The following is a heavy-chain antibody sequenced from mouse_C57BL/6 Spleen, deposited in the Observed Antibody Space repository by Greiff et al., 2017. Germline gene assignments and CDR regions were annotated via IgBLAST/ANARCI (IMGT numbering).Heavy chain of an antibody. CDR3: AREVTGTFAY. D-gene: IGHD4-1*01. CDR1: GYAFTNYL. J-gene: IGHJ3*01. Sequence: QVQLKESGAELVRPGTSVKVSCKASGYAFTNYLIEWVKQRPGQGLEWIGVINPGSGGTNYNEKFKGKATLTADKSSSTAYMQLSSLTSEDSAVYFCAREVTGTFAYWGQGTLVTVSA. V-gene: IGHV1-54*01. CDR2: INPGSGGT.